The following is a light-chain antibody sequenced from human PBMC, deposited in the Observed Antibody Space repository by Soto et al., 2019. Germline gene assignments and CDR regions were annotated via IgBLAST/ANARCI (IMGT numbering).Light chain of an antibody. Sequence: DIQMTQSPSSLSAAIGARVSISCRASQSIGNYLNWYQQKPGKAPKLLIYAASSLQSGVPSRFSGSGSGTDFTLTINSLQPEDFATYYCQQSYSTPLTLGGGTKVDTK. J-gene: IGKJ4*01. CDR3: QQSYSTPLT. CDR1: QSIGNY. V-gene: IGKV1-39*01. CDR2: AAS.